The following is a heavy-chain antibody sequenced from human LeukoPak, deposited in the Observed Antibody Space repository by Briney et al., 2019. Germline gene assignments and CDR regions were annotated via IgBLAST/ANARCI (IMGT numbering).Heavy chain of an antibody. CDR1: GFTFNNYG. D-gene: IGHD5-12*01. CDR3: AKLERSDHDYYY. J-gene: IGHJ4*02. CDR2: ISGRGGNT. Sequence: GGSLRLSCAASGFTFNNYGMTWVRQAPGKGLQWVATISGRGGNTYYADSVKGRFIISRDNSGNTLYLQMNGLRAEDTAIYYCAKLERSDHDYYYWGQGTLVSVSS. V-gene: IGHV3-23*01.